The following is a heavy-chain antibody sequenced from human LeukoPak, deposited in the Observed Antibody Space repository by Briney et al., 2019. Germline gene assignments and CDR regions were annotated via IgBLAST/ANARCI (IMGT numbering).Heavy chain of an antibody. J-gene: IGHJ6*02. V-gene: IGHV3-33*01. CDR1: GFTFSSYG. Sequence: PGRSLRLSCAASGFTFSSYGMHWVRQAPGKGLEWVAVIWYDGSNKYYADSVKGRFTISRDNSKNTLYLQMNRLRAEDTAVYYCARDLYYYGSGSFGKYYYYGMDVWGQGTTVTVSS. D-gene: IGHD3-10*01. CDR3: ARDLYYYGSGSFGKYYYYGMDV. CDR2: IWYDGSNK.